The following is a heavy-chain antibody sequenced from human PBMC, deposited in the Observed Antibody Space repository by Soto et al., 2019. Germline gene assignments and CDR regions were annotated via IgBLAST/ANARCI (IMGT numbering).Heavy chain of an antibody. CDR2: IKNDGSST. J-gene: IGHJ4*02. V-gene: IGHV3-74*01. CDR1: GFTFSRYW. Sequence: PGGSLRLSCAASGFTFSRYWMYWVRQAPGKGLVWVSRIKNDGSSTSYADSVKGRFTISRDNAKNTLYLQMNSLRAEDTALYYRARGGEDYVWGSYRASIDYWGQGTLVTVSS. CDR3: ARGGEDYVWGSYRASIDY. D-gene: IGHD3-16*02.